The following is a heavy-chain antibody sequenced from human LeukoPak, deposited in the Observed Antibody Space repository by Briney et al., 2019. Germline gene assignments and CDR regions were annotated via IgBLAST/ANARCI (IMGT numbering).Heavy chain of an antibody. J-gene: IGHJ4*02. CDR1: GDSVSSNSAA. Sequence: SQTLSLTCAISGDSVSSNSAAWNWIRQSPSRGLEWLGRTYYRSKWYNDYAVSVKSRITINPDTSKNQFSLQLNSVTPEDTAVYYCARAQYSSSSQWELRTFDYWGQGTLVTVSS. D-gene: IGHD6-6*01. CDR3: ARAQYSSSSQWELRTFDY. CDR2: TYYRSKWYN. V-gene: IGHV6-1*01.